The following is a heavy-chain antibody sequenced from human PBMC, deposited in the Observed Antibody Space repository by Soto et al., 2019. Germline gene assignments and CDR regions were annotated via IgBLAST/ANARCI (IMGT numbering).Heavy chain of an antibody. CDR3: ARGQGYCSSTSCYHYYYYGMDV. V-gene: IGHV4-31*03. D-gene: IGHD2-2*01. CDR1: GGSISSGGYY. Sequence: SETLSLTCTVSGGSISSGGYYWSWIRQHPGKGLEWIGYIYYSGSTYYNPSLKSRVTISVDTSKNQFSLKLSSVTAADTAVYYCARGQGYCSSTSCYHYYYYGMDVWGQGATVTVS. CDR2: IYYSGST. J-gene: IGHJ6*02.